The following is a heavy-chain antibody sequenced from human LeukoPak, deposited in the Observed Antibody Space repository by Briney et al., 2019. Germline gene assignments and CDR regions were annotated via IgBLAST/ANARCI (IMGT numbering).Heavy chain of an antibody. Sequence: GGSLRLSCTASGFTFGDYAMSWFRQAPGKGLEWVSTISGGGGSTYYADSVKGRFTISRDNSKNTLYLQVNSLRAEDTAVYYCARGVPYDSWSGPHYSDYWGQGTLVTVSS. CDR3: ARGVPYDSWSGPHYSDY. V-gene: IGHV3-23*01. CDR2: ISGGGGST. D-gene: IGHD3-3*01. CDR1: GFTFGDYA. J-gene: IGHJ4*02.